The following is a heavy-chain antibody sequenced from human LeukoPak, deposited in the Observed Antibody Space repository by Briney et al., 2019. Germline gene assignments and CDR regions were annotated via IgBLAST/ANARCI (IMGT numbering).Heavy chain of an antibody. Sequence: PSETLSLTCTVSGGSISSGDYYWSWIRKPPGKGLEWIGYTYYSGSTYYNPSLKSRVTISVDTSKNQFSLKLSSVTAADTAVYYCARESGFGKVGPDYWGQGTLVTVSS. J-gene: IGHJ4*02. V-gene: IGHV4-30-4*01. CDR2: TYYSGST. CDR3: ARESGFGKVGPDY. CDR1: GGSISSGDYY. D-gene: IGHD3-10*01.